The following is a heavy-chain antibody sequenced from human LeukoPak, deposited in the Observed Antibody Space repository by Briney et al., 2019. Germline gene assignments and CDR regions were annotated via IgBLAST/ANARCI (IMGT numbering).Heavy chain of an antibody. D-gene: IGHD3-10*01. CDR2: IYSGGAT. V-gene: IGHV3-66*01. CDR1: GLTVSNNY. Sequence: GGSLRLSCAVSGLTVSNNYMIWVRQAPGKGLECVSLIYSGGATSYADSVKGRFTISRDNSQNMLYLQMNSLRVEDTAVYYCARDPAAAVYNLWSWGQGTLVTVSS. CDR3: ARDPAAAVYNLWS. J-gene: IGHJ5*02.